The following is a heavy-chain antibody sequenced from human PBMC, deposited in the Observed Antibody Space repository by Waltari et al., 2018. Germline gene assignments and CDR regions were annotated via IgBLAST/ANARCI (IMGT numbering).Heavy chain of an antibody. D-gene: IGHD5-18*01. J-gene: IGHJ4*02. CDR2: IWFDGSNK. CDR1: GFTFSSYG. Sequence: QVQLVESGGGVVQPGRSLRLSCAASGFTFSSYGMHWVRQAPGKGLEWVVFIWFDGSNKYYADSVKGRFTISRDSSKNTLYLQMNNLRAEDTAVYYCAKDQERGYSYGYGFDYWGQGTLVTVSS. V-gene: IGHV3-33*06. CDR3: AKDQERGYSYGYGFDY.